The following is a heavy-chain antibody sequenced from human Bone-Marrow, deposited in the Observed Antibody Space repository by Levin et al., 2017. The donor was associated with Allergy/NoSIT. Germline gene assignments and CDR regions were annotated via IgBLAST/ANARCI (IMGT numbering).Heavy chain of an antibody. CDR2: ISGSGGST. CDR1: GFTFSSYA. J-gene: IGHJ3*02. D-gene: IGHD3-10*01. V-gene: IGHV3-23*01. CDR3: AKDQPGIGAFDI. Sequence: LSLTCAASGFTFSSYAMSWVRQAPGKGLEWVSAISGSGGSTYYADSVKGRFTISRDNSKNTLYLQMNSLRAEDTAVYYCAKDQPGIGAFDIWGQGTMVTVSS.